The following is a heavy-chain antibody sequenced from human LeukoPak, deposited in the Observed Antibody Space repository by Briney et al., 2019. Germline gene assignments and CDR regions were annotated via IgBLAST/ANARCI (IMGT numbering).Heavy chain of an antibody. D-gene: IGHD3-16*01. CDR1: GFSFTAYA. CDR3: ARGRGWVDH. V-gene: IGHV3-7*01. Sequence: PGGSLRLSCAASGFSFTAYAMSWFRQTPGKGLEWLANIHDDGRVTNYVDSVKGRFTISRDNARNSVYLQMNSLRVEDTSLYYCARGRGWVDHWGEGTLVTVSS. J-gene: IGHJ4*02. CDR2: IHDDGRVT.